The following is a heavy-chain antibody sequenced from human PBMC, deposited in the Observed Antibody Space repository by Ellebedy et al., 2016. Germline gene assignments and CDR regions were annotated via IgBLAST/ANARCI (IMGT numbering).Heavy chain of an antibody. CDR3: ARDVGTTGSSGYYFDD. Sequence: GGSLRLXXAASGFTFSRYGMHWIRQAPGKGLEWVAVISYHARNIFYADSVRGRFTISRDNSHNTLYLQMNGLRTEDTAVYYCARDVGTTGSSGYYFDDWGQGTVVTVSS. CDR1: GFTFSRYG. V-gene: IGHV3-30*03. CDR2: ISYHARNI. D-gene: IGHD1-1*01. J-gene: IGHJ4*02.